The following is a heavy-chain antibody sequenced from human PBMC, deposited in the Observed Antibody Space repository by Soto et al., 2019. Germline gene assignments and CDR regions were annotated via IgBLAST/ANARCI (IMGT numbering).Heavy chain of an antibody. D-gene: IGHD2-21*02. Sequence: SETLSLTCAVYGGSFSGYYWSWIRQPPGKGLEWIGSIYYSGSTYNNPSLRSRVSMSIDTSKDQFSLKLKSVTAADTALYFCARQRTSVVTQAYFDVWGPGSLVTVSS. V-gene: IGHV4-59*04. J-gene: IGHJ4*02. CDR1: GGSFSGYY. CDR3: ARQRTSVVTQAYFDV. CDR2: IYYSGST.